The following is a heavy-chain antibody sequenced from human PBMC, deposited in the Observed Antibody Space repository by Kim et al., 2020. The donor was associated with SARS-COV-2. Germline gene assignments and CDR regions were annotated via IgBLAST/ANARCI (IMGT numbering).Heavy chain of an antibody. Sequence: SVKVSCKASGGTFSSYAISWVRQAPGQGLEWMGGIIPIFGTANYAQKFQGRVTITADESTSTAYMELSSLRSEDTAVYYCARDRATVTSFYYYYGMDVWGQGTTVTVSS. CDR2: IIPIFGTA. CDR1: GGTFSSYA. J-gene: IGHJ6*02. D-gene: IGHD4-17*01. V-gene: IGHV1-69*13. CDR3: ARDRATVTSFYYYYGMDV.